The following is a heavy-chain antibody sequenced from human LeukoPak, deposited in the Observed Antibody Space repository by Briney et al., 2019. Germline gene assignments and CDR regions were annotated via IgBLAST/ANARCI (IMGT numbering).Heavy chain of an antibody. Sequence: GGSLRLSCAASGFTFSSYAMSWVRQAPGKGLEWVSAISGSGGSTYYADSMKGRFTISRDNSKNTLYLQMNSLRAEDTAVYYCAKIFQSSSWFDLDYWGQGTLVTVSS. CDR2: ISGSGGST. CDR3: AKIFQSSSWFDLDY. V-gene: IGHV3-23*01. D-gene: IGHD6-13*01. J-gene: IGHJ4*02. CDR1: GFTFSSYA.